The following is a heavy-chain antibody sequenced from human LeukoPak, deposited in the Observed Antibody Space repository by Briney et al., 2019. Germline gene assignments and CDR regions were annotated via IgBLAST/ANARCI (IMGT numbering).Heavy chain of an antibody. J-gene: IGHJ4*02. D-gene: IGHD4-17*01. CDR1: GFTFSTYA. CDR3: ARDFRDYRDYVAYFDS. V-gene: IGHV3-30-3*01. Sequence: GGSLRLSCAASGFTFSTYAMHWVRQAPGKGLEWVAVILYDGSNQYYTDSVKGRFTISRDNSRNTLYLQMNSLKVEDTAVYYCARDFRDYRDYVAYFDSWGQGTLVTVSS. CDR2: ILYDGSNQ.